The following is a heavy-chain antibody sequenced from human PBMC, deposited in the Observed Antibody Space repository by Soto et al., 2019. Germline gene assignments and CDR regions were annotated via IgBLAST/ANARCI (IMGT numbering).Heavy chain of an antibody. CDR2: ISGSGGST. D-gene: IGHD6-19*01. Sequence: PGGSLRLSCAASGFTFSSYAMSWVRQAPGKGLEWVSVISGSGGSTYYADSVKGRFTISRDNSKNTLYLQMNSLRAEDTAVYYCAKDGEQWLVAPDVWGQGTTVTVSS. CDR1: GFTFSSYA. CDR3: AKDGEQWLVAPDV. J-gene: IGHJ6*02. V-gene: IGHV3-23*01.